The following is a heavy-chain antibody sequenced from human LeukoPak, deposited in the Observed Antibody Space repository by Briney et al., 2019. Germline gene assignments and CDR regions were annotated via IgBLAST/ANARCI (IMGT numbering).Heavy chain of an antibody. CDR2: VYYSGST. D-gene: IGHD3-10*01. J-gene: IGHJ4*02. CDR1: GGSITSSSYY. Sequence: SETLSLTCTVSGGSITSSSYYWGWIRQPPGKGLEWIGSVYYSGSTYYNPSLKSRVTMSVDTSKNQFSLQLNSVTPEDTAVYYCARVVRGGMSYYFDYWGQGTLVTVSS. V-gene: IGHV4-39*01. CDR3: ARVVRGGMSYYFDY.